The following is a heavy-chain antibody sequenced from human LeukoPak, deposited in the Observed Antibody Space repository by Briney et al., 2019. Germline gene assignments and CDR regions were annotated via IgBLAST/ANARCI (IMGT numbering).Heavy chain of an antibody. CDR2: IYYSGST. J-gene: IGHJ4*02. D-gene: IGHD6-13*01. V-gene: IGHV4-59*01. CDR3: ATFHSSSWYLDY. CDR1: GGSISSYY. Sequence: SETLSLTCTVSGGSISSYYWSWIRQPPGKGLEWIGYIYYSGSTNYNPSLKSRVTISVDTSKNQFSLKLSSVTAADTAVYYCATFHSSSWYLDYWGQGTLVTVPS.